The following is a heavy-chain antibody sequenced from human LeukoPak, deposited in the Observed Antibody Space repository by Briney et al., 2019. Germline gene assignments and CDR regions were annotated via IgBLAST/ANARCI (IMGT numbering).Heavy chain of an antibody. CDR2: MNPNSGNT. V-gene: IGHV1-8*01. CDR3: ARYDYGDYTAFDI. CDR1: GYTFTSYD. J-gene: IGHJ3*02. D-gene: IGHD4-17*01. Sequence: ASVKVSCKASGYTFTSYDINWVRQATGLGLEWMGWMNPNSGNTGYAQKFQGRVTMTRNTSISTAYMELSSLRSEDTAVYYCARYDYGDYTAFDIWGQGTMVTVSS.